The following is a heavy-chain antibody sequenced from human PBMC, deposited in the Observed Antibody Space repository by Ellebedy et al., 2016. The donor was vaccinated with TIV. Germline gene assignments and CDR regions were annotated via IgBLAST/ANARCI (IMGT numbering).Heavy chain of an antibody. J-gene: IGHJ6*03. CDR1: GGSVSSGSYY. D-gene: IGHD2-2*01. V-gene: IGHV4-61*01. Sequence: SETLSLXCTVSGGSVSSGSYYWSWIRQPPGKGLEWIGYIYYSGSTNYNPSLKSRVTISVDTSKNQFSLKLSSVTAADTAVYYCARGGDNDSQLLYYYYYMDVWGKGTTVTVSS. CDR3: ARGGDNDSQLLYYYYYMDV. CDR2: IYYSGST.